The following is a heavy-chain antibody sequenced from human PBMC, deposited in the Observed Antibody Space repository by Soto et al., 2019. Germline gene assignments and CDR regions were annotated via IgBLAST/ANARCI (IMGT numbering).Heavy chain of an antibody. CDR3: ARERGSYGYYYGMDV. Sequence: LSLTCTVSGGSISSGGYYWSWIRQHPGKGPEWIGYIYYSGSTYYNPSLKSRVTISVDTSKNQFSLKLSSVTAADTAVYYCARERGSYGYYYGMDVWGQGTTVTVSS. CDR2: IYYSGST. CDR1: GGSISSGGYY. V-gene: IGHV4-31*03. J-gene: IGHJ6*02. D-gene: IGHD1-26*01.